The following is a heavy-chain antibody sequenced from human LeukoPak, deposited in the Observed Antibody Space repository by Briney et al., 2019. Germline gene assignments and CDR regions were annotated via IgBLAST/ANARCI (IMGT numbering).Heavy chain of an antibody. D-gene: IGHD3-10*01. CDR3: ARTVRGVERDWFDP. CDR1: GGSVSSSTYS. CDR2: IYKSGNT. J-gene: IGHJ5*02. Sequence: PSETLSLTCNLSGGSVSSSTYSWVWIRQPPGKGLEWIGSIYKSGNTYYNPSLKSRVTISVDTSKNQFSLRLTSVTAADTAVYYCARTVRGVERDWFDPWGQGTLVTVSS. V-gene: IGHV4-39*07.